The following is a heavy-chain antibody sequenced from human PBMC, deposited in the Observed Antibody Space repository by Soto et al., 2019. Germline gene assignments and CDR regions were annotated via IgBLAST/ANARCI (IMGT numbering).Heavy chain of an antibody. D-gene: IGHD5-12*01. J-gene: IGHJ6*02. CDR1: GCNCAIYC. CDR2: IDPTDSCT. CDR3: ASRLSAAKNGYNMYYFHGLDV. Sequence: PGGALKISWKGSGCNCAIYCINWVLQVPGKGLEWRGRIDPTDSCTNYNPSFEGHVTLSADKSISTVYLQWSSLRASDPATYFCASRLSAAKNGYNMYYFHGLDVWGQGTTVTVSS. V-gene: IGHV5-10-1*01.